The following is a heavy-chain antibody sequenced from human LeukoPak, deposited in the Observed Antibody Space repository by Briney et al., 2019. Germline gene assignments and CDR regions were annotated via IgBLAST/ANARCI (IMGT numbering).Heavy chain of an antibody. D-gene: IGHD5-18*01. CDR2: IYSSGNT. CDR1: GASISSSNYY. V-gene: IGHV4-39*07. CDR3: AREDVDTAMVDY. J-gene: IGHJ4*02. Sequence: SETLSLTCAVSGASISSSNYYWGWVRQSPGKGLEWIGNIYSSGNTYYNASLKSRVTISVDTSKNQFFLKLSSVTAADTAVYYCAREDVDTAMVDYWGQGTLVTVSS.